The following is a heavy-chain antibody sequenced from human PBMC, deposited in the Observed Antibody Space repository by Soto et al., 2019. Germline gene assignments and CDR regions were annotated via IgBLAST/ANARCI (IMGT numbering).Heavy chain of an antibody. J-gene: IGHJ6*02. CDR3: ARGDSTDCSNGVCSFFYNHDMDV. V-gene: IGHV1-2*04. D-gene: IGHD2-8*01. CDR1: GYSFTDYH. CDR2: INPKSGGT. Sequence: AAVKVSCKASGYSFTDYHIHWVRQAPGQGLEWLGRINPKSGGTSTAQKFQGWVTMTTDTSISTASMELTRLTSDDTAIYYCARGDSTDCSNGVCSFFYNHDMDVWGQGTPVTVYS.